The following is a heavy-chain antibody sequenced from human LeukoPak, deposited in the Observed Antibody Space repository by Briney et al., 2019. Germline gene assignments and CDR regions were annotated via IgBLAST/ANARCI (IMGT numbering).Heavy chain of an antibody. Sequence: SVKVSCRASGGTFSSYAISWVRQAPGQGLEWMGRIIPIFGTANYAQKFQGRVTITTDESTSTAYMELSSLRSEDTAVYYCAGGESRNMAFDIWGQGTMVTVSS. J-gene: IGHJ3*02. D-gene: IGHD2/OR15-2a*01. CDR1: GGTFSSYA. CDR3: AGGESRNMAFDI. CDR2: IIPIFGTA. V-gene: IGHV1-69*05.